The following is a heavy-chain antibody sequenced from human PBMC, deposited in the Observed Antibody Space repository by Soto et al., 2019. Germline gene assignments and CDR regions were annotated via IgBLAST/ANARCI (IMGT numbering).Heavy chain of an antibody. J-gene: IGHJ4*02. V-gene: IGHV1-46*03. D-gene: IGHD3-9*01. CDR3: ASVSQGYDILTGYYNYFDY. Sequence: ASVKVSCKASGYTFTSYYMHWVRQAPGQGLEWMGIINPSGGSTSYAQKFQGRVTMTRDTSTSTVYMELSSLRSEDTAVYFCASVSQGYDILTGYYNYFDYWGQGTLVTVSS. CDR2: INPSGGST. CDR1: GYTFTSYY.